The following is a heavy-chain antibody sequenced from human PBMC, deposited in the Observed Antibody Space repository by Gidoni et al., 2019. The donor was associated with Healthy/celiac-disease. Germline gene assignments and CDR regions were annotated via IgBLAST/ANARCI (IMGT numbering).Heavy chain of an antibody. CDR3: ARGMVRYFDWLRWFDP. CDR1: GGSSSGYY. J-gene: IGHJ5*02. V-gene: IGHV4-34*01. Sequence: QVQLQQWGAGLLKPSQTLSLTCAVYGGSSSGYYWSWIRQPPGKGLEWIGKINHSGSTNYNPSLKSRVTISVDTSKNQFSLKLSSVTAADTAVYYCARGMVRYFDWLRWFDPWGQGTLVTVSS. CDR2: INHSGST. D-gene: IGHD3-9*01.